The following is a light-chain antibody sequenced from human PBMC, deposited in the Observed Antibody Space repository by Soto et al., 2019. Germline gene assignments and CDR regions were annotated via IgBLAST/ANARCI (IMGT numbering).Light chain of an antibody. Sequence: QAVVTQPPSVSGAPGQRVTISCTGSSSNIGSDYAVQWYQQLPGTAPKLLIYANGNRASGVPDRFSGSNSGTSASLAITGLQAEDEADYYCQSYDNSLSAVVFGGGTKVTVL. J-gene: IGLJ2*01. CDR3: QSYDNSLSAVV. V-gene: IGLV1-40*01. CDR1: SSNIGSDYA. CDR2: ANG.